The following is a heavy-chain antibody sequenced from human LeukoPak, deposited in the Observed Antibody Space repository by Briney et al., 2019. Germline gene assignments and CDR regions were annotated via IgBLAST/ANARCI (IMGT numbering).Heavy chain of an antibody. CDR3: ARDPGYCYGFDV. CDR1: GDSFSSGTSA. CDR2: TYYRSKWYY. Sequence: SQTLSLTCALSGDSFSSGTSAWSWLRQSPSRGLEWLGRTYYRSKWYYEYPVSVKSRITVNADTSTNQFSLHVTSVTPDDTAIYYCARDPGYCYGFDVWGQGTTVTVSS. V-gene: IGHV6-1*01. D-gene: IGHD2-15*01. J-gene: IGHJ6*02.